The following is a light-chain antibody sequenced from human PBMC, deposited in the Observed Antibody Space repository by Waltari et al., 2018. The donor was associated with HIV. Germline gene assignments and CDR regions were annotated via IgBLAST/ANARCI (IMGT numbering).Light chain of an antibody. CDR1: QSVSSN. V-gene: IGKV3-15*01. Sequence: EIVMTQSPATLSVSPGERATLSCRASQSVSSNLAWYQQKPGQAPRLLIYGASTRAAGVPARFSGSGSGTAFTLTISSLQSEDFAVYYCQQYNNWHTFGPGTKVDIK. J-gene: IGKJ3*01. CDR2: GAS. CDR3: QQYNNWHT.